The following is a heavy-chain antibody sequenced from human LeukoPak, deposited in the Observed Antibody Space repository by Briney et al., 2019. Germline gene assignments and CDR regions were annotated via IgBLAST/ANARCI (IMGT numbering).Heavy chain of an antibody. D-gene: IGHD1-26*01. V-gene: IGHV3-15*01. CDR3: TTDHGGSYDY. CDR2: IKSKTDGETT. Sequence: GGSLRLSCAASGFTFSNAWMSWVRQSPGRGLEWVGRIKSKTDGETTDYAAPVKDRFTISRDDSENTLYLQMNSLKTEDTAVYYCTTDHGGSYDYWGQGTLVAVSS. CDR1: GFTFSNAW. J-gene: IGHJ4*02.